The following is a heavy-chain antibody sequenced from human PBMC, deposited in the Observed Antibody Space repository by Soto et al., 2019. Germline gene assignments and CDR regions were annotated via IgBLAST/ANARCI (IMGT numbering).Heavy chain of an antibody. CDR3: AAGTSFLGGYGAYDTPEY. J-gene: IGHJ4*02. D-gene: IGHD5-12*01. CDR2: FDPDDAKT. Sequence: QVHLVQSGAEVKKPGASVKVSCKVSGYTLIDLSMHWVRQTPGKGLEWMAGFDPDDAKTLYAQSFQARVTMTEDTSADTAYMELSNLRSEDTDVYYCAAGTSFLGGYGAYDTPEYWGQGTLVIVSA. CDR1: GYTLIDLS. V-gene: IGHV1-24*01.